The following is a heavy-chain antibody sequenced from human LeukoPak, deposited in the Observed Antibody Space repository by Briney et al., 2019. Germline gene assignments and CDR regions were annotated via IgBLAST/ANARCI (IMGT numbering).Heavy chain of an antibody. D-gene: IGHD5-24*01. V-gene: IGHV4-31*03. CDR1: GGSISSGGYY. Sequence: SQTLSLTCTVSGGSISSGGYYWSWIRQHPGKGLEWIGYIYYSGSTYYNPSLKSRVTISVDTSKNQFSLKLSSVTAADTAVYYCARGDGDGYNSLFNWFDPWGQGTLVTVSS. J-gene: IGHJ5*02. CDR2: IYYSGST. CDR3: ARGDGDGYNSLFNWFDP.